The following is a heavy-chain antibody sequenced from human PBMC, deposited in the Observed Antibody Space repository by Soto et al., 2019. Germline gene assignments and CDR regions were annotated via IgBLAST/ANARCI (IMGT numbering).Heavy chain of an antibody. CDR2: LYSGGNT. V-gene: IGHV3-53*01. J-gene: IGHJ4*02. D-gene: IGHD5-12*01. CDR3: ARARDGYNFLYEPT. Sequence: EVQLVESGGGLIQPGGSLRLSCAASGFTVSNNYMSWVRQAPGKGLEWVSVLYSGGNTDYADSVKGRFTISRDNSRSTLYLRMNSLRAEDTAMYDCARARDGYNFLYEPTWGQGTLVTVTS. CDR1: GFTVSNNY.